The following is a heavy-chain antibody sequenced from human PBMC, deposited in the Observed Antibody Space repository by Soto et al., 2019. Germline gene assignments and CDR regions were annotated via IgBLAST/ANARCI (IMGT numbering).Heavy chain of an antibody. J-gene: IGHJ3*02. Sequence: SETLSLTCAVSGGSISMNWWSWVRQPPGKGLEWIGEIYHSGSTNYNPSLKSRVTISVDTSKNQFSLKLSSVTAADTAVYYFARPMGTFGGVIVLFNAFDIWGQGTMVTVSS. CDR2: IYHSGST. V-gene: IGHV4-4*02. CDR1: GGSISMNW. D-gene: IGHD3-16*02. CDR3: ARPMGTFGGVIVLFNAFDI.